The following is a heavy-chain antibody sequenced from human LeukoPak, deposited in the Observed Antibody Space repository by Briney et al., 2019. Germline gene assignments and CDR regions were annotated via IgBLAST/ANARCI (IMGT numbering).Heavy chain of an antibody. CDR2: IKSKTDGGTT. V-gene: IGHV3-15*01. CDR3: TTDAAEGYYDSSGYYYYFDY. D-gene: IGHD3-22*01. CDR1: GFTFSNAW. J-gene: IGHJ4*02. Sequence: GGSLRLSCAASGFTFSNAWVSWVRQAPGKGLEWVGRIKSKTDGGTTDYAAPVKGRFTISRDDSKNTLYLQMNSLKTEDTAVYYCTTDAAEGYYDSSGYYYYFDYWGQGTLVTVSS.